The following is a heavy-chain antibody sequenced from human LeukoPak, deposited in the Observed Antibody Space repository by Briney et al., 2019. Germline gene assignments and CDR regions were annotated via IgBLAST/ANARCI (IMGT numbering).Heavy chain of an antibody. D-gene: IGHD5-18*01. CDR1: GGTFSSYA. CDR3: ARDTVVDTADTFDY. Sequence: SVKVSCKASGGTFSSYAISWVRQAPGQGLEWMGGIIPIFGTANYAQKFQGRVTMTTDTSTSTAYMELRSLRSDDTAVYYCARDTVVDTADTFDYWGQGTLVTVSS. V-gene: IGHV1-69*05. CDR2: IIPIFGTA. J-gene: IGHJ4*02.